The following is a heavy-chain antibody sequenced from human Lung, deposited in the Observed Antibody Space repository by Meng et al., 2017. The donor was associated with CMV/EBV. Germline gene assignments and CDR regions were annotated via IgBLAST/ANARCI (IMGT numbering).Heavy chain of an antibody. CDR3: TRGGFLEWLSLTFDS. CDR1: GFNFGDYT. V-gene: IGHV3-49*04. D-gene: IGHD3-3*01. CDR2: IRNKDYDGTT. Sequence: GGSXRLSCTTSGFNFGDYTMSWVRQAPGKGLEWVGLIRNKDYDGTTEYAASVKDRFTISRNDPKSIAYLQMDSLRIEDTAVYYCTRGGFLEWLSLTFDSWXQGTXVTVSS. J-gene: IGHJ4*02.